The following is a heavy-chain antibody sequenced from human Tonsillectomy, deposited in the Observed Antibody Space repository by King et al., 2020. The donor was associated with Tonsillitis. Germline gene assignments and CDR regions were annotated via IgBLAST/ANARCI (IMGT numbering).Heavy chain of an antibody. J-gene: IGHJ4*02. CDR3: ARDNTVTTRIDY. CDR1: GGSISSGDYY. V-gene: IGHV4-30-4*01. D-gene: IGHD4-11*01. Sequence: VQLQESGPGLVKPSQTLSLTCTVSGGSISSGDYYWSWIRQPPGKGLEWIGYIYYSGSTYYNPSLKSRVTISVDTSKNQFSLKLSSVTAADTAMYYCARDNTVTTRIDYWGQGTLVTVSS. CDR2: IYYSGST.